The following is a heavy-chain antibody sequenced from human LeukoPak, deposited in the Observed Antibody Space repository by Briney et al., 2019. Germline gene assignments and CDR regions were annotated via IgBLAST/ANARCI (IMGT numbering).Heavy chain of an antibody. Sequence: GGSLRLSCAASGFTFSSYRMSWVRQAPGKGLEWVANIKQDGSEKYYVDSVKGRFTISRDNAKNSLYLQMNSLRAEDTAVYYCARDRTIAYSSYYFDYWGQGTLVTVSS. CDR3: ARDRTIAYSSYYFDY. CDR2: IKQDGSEK. CDR1: GFTFSSYR. V-gene: IGHV3-7*03. J-gene: IGHJ4*02. D-gene: IGHD5-18*01.